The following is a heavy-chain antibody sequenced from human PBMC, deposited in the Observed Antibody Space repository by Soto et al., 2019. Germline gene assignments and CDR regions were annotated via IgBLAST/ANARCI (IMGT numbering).Heavy chain of an antibody. CDR2: IYYSGST. CDR3: ARDEITMVRGVMRNWFDP. CDR1: GGSISSYY. J-gene: IGHJ5*02. Sequence: PSETLSLTCTVSGGSISSYYWSWIRQPPGKGLEWIGYIYYSGSTNYNPSLKSRVTISVDTSKNQFSLKLSSVTAADTAVYYCARDEITMVRGVMRNWFDPWGQGTLVTVSS. V-gene: IGHV4-59*01. D-gene: IGHD3-10*01.